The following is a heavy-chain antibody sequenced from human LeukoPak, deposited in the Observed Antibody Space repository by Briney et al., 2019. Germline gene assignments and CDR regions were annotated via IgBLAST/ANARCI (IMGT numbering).Heavy chain of an antibody. J-gene: IGHJ4*02. V-gene: IGHV4-39*07. CDR3: ARGGRITMVRGVIGVGH. Sequence: SETLSLTCTVSGGSISSSSYYWGWIRQPPGKGLEWIGEINHSGSTNYNPSLKSRVTISVDTSKNQLSLKLSSVTAADTAVYYCARGGRITMVRGVIGVGHWGQGTLVTVSS. D-gene: IGHD3-10*01. CDR2: INHSGST. CDR1: GGSISSSSYY.